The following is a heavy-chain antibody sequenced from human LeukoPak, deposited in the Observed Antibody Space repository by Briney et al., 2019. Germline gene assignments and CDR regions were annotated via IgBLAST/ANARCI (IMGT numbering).Heavy chain of an antibody. CDR2: IYYSGST. J-gene: IGHJ4*02. CDR3: AREGYSYGFNY. V-gene: IGHV4-39*01. Sequence: SETLSLTCTASGGSISSSSYYWGWIRQPPGKGLEWIGSIYYSGSTYYNPSLKSRVTISVDTSKNQFSLKLSSVTAADTAVYYCAREGYSYGFNYWGQGTLVTVSS. D-gene: IGHD5-18*01. CDR1: GGSISSSSYY.